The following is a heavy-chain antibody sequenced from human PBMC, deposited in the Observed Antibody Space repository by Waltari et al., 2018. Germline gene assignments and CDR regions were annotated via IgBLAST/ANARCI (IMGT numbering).Heavy chain of an antibody. CDR3: ARGGYCNSTTCHGSSAFDI. Sequence: EVSLVESGGDLVQPGESLRLSCAASGFTFNSYSMNWIRQAPGKGLEWHSYNSSGSSTIFYGDSGKGRFTISRDNAKNSLYLRMNSLRAEDTAVYYCARGGYCNSTTCHGSSAFDIWGQGTVVTVSS. CDR2: NSSGSSTI. D-gene: IGHD2-2*01. V-gene: IGHV3-48*01. J-gene: IGHJ3*02. CDR1: GFTFNSYS.